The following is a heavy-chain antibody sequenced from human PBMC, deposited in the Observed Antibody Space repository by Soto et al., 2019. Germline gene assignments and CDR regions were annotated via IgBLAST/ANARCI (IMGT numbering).Heavy chain of an antibody. D-gene: IGHD1-26*01. V-gene: IGHV3-13*04. CDR3: ARGAYSGSYYYYYGMAV. J-gene: IGHJ6*02. Sequence: GGSLRLSCAASGFTFSSYDMHWVRQATGKGLEWVSAIGTAGDTYYPGSVKGRFTISRENAKNSLYLQMNSLRAGDTAVYYRARGAYSGSYYYYYGMAVWGQGTTVTVSS. CDR1: GFTFSSYD. CDR2: IGTAGDT.